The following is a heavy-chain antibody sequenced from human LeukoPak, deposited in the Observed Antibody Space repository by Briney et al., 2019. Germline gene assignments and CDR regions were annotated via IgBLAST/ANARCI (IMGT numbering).Heavy chain of an antibody. J-gene: IGHJ4*02. Sequence: GASVKVSCKASGYTFTSYGISWVRQAPGQGLEWMGWISAYSGNTNYAQKLQGRVTMTTDTSTSTAYVELRSLRSDDTAVYYCARDYYGSGPKGSYWGQGTLVTVSS. CDR2: ISAYSGNT. CDR1: GYTFTSYG. CDR3: ARDYYGSGPKGSY. V-gene: IGHV1-18*01. D-gene: IGHD3-10*01.